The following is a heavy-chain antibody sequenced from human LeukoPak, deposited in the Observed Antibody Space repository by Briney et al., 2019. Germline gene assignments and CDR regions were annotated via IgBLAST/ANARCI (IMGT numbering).Heavy chain of an antibody. CDR2: IWYDGSNK. J-gene: IGHJ4*02. D-gene: IGHD1-14*01. CDR3: ARDRTGDYFDY. V-gene: IGHV3-33*08. Sequence: GRSLRLSCAASGFTFSSYAMHWVRQAPGKGLEWVAVIWYDGSNKYYADSVKGRFTISRDNSKNTLYLQMNSLRAEDTAVYYCARDRTGDYFDYWGQGTLVTVSS. CDR1: GFTFSSYA.